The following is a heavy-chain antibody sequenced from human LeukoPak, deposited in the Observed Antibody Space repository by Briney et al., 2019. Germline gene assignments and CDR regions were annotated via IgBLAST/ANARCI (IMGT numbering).Heavy chain of an antibody. J-gene: IGHJ5*02. CDR2: ISSSSSYI. Sequence: PGGSLRLSCAASGFTFSSYSMNWVRQAPGKGREWVSSISSSSSYIYYADSVKGRFTISRDNAKNSLYLQMNSLRAEDTAVYYCARGGPDWFDPWGQGTLVTVSP. CDR3: ARGGPDWFDP. CDR1: GFTFSSYS. V-gene: IGHV3-21*01.